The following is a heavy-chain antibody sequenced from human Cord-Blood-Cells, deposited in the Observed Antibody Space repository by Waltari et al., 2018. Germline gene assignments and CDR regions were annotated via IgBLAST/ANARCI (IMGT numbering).Heavy chain of an antibody. CDR3: ARYDFWSGFQFFDY. CDR2: IYYSGST. Sequence: QLQLQESGPGLVKPSETLSLTCTVSGGSISRYYWSWSRQPPGKGLEWIGYIYYSGSTNYNPSLKSRVTISVDTSKNQFSLKLSSVTAADTAVYYCARYDFWSGFQFFDYWGQGTLVTVSS. J-gene: IGHJ4*02. D-gene: IGHD3-3*01. CDR1: GGSISRYY. V-gene: IGHV4-59*01.